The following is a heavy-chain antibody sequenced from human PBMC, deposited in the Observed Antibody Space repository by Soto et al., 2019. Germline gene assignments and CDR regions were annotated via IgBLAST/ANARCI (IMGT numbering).Heavy chain of an antibody. CDR3: ARVPSNAVAGTYGMVV. Sequence: ASVKVSCKASGYTFTSYYMHWVRQAPGQGLEWMGIINPSGGSTSYAQKFQGRVTMTRDTSTSTVYMELSSLRSEDTAVYYCARVPSNAVAGTYGMVVWGQGTTVTVSS. V-gene: IGHV1-46*01. D-gene: IGHD6-19*01. J-gene: IGHJ6*02. CDR2: INPSGGST. CDR1: GYTFTSYY.